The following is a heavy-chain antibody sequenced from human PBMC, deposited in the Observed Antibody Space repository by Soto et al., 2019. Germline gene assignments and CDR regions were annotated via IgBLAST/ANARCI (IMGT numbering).Heavy chain of an antibody. CDR2: IYHSGST. CDR1: NGSITSSGYY. D-gene: IGHD1-26*01. CDR3: ARMSGTYYVPDY. J-gene: IGHJ4*02. V-gene: IGHV4-31*03. Sequence: QVQLQESGPRLVEASQTLSLTCTVSNGSITSSGYYWSWIRQPPGKRLEWIGYIYHSGSTFYSPSLQSRLTMSVDTFKNQFSLTLSSVTAADTAVYHCARMSGTYYVPDYWGQGTLVTVSS.